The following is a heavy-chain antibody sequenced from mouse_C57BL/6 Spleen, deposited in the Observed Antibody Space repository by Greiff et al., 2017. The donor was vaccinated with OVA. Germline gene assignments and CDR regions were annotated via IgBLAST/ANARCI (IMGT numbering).Heavy chain of an antibody. D-gene: IGHD2-1*01. CDR2: IDPSDSET. Sequence: QVHVKQPGAELVRPGSSVKLSCKASGYTFTSYWMHWVKQRPIQGLEWIGNIDPSDSETHYNQKFKDKATLTVDKSSSTAYMQLSSLTSEDSAVYYCAIYYGNAWFAYWGQGTLVTVSA. CDR1: GYTFTSYW. V-gene: IGHV1-52*01. CDR3: AIYYGNAWFAY. J-gene: IGHJ3*01.